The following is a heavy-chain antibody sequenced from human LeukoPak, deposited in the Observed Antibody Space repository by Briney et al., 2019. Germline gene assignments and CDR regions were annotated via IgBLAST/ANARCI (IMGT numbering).Heavy chain of an antibody. CDR2: IWYDGSNQ. V-gene: IGHV3-33*01. CDR3: ARDREYYFDY. J-gene: IGHJ4*02. D-gene: IGHD3-10*01. Sequence: GGSLRLSCAASGFTFSSYGMHWVRQAPGKGREWVAVIWYDGSNQYYSDAVTGRFTISRDNSKNTRYLQMNSLRAEDTAVYYRARDREYYFDYWGQGTLVTVSS. CDR1: GFTFSSYG.